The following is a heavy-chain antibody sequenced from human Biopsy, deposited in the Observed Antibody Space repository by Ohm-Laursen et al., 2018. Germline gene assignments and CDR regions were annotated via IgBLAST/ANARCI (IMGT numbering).Heavy chain of an antibody. CDR2: INPHSGGT. V-gene: IGHV1-2*02. J-gene: IGHJ2*01. D-gene: IGHD2-2*01. CDR3: ARGRRHCSGTCSRWYFDL. CDR1: GYTFTGYY. Sequence: ASVKVSCKASGYTFTGYYLHWVRQAPGQGLEWMGWINPHSGGTNYAQNFQGRVSITRDTSISTAYMDLSRLRSDDTAVYYCARGRRHCSGTCSRWYFDLWGRGTLVTVSS.